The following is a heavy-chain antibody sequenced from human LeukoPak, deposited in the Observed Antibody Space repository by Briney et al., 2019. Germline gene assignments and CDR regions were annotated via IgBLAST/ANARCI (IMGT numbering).Heavy chain of an antibody. V-gene: IGHV3-30*18. D-gene: IGHD3-10*01. CDR3: AKSYLWFGELPHYYGMDV. CDR1: GFTFSSYG. Sequence: PGGSLRLSCAASGFTFSSYGMHWVRQAPGKGLEWEAVISYDGSNKYYADSVKGRFTISRDNSKNTLYLQMISLRAEDTAVYYCAKSYLWFGELPHYYGMDVWGQGTTVTVSS. J-gene: IGHJ6*02. CDR2: ISYDGSNK.